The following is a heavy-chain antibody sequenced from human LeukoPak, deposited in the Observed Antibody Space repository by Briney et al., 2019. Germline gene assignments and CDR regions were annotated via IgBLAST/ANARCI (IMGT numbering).Heavy chain of an antibody. CDR1: GGSISSYY. CDR3: ARDFTGNYYYRDV. V-gene: IGHV4-59*01. D-gene: IGHD1-14*01. Sequence: SETLSLTCTVSGGSISSYYWSWIWQPPGKGLEWIGYIYYSGSTNYNPSLKSRVTISVDTSTNQFSLKLSSVTAADTAVYYCARDFTGNYYYRDVWGKGTTVSVSS. J-gene: IGHJ6*03. CDR2: IYYSGST.